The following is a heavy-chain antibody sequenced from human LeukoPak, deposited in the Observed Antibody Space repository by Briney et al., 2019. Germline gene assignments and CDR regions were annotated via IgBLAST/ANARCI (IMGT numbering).Heavy chain of an antibody. Sequence: GGSLRLSCAASGFSVSGYWMTWVRQAPGKGLEWVANIKQDGSEKNYVDLVKGRFTISRDNAENSLFLQMNSLRVEDTAVYYCAREWQGGIAAAGTRIEGDYWGQGTLVAVSS. D-gene: IGHD6-13*01. J-gene: IGHJ4*02. CDR2: IKQDGSEK. CDR3: AREWQGGIAAAGTRIEGDY. CDR1: GFSVSGYW. V-gene: IGHV3-7*01.